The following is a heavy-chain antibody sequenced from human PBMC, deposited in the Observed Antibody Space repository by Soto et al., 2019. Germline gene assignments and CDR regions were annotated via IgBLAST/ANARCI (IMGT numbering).Heavy chain of an antibody. CDR2: ISYDGSNK. CDR3: ARFETGERRSWYFDL. D-gene: IGHD3-16*01. V-gene: IGHV3-30-3*01. Sequence: QVQLVESGGGVVQPGRSLRLSCAASGFTFSSYAMRWVRQAPGKGLEWVAVISYDGSNKYYADSVKGRFTISRDNSKITLYLQMNSLRAEDTAVYYFARFETGERRSWYFDLWGRGTLFTVSS. CDR1: GFTFSSYA. J-gene: IGHJ2*01.